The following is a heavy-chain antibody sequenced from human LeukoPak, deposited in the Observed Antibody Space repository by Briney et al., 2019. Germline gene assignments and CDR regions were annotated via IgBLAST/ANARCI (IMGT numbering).Heavy chain of an antibody. Sequence: SETLSLTCTVSGGSISSSSYYWGWIRQPPGKGLEWIGSIYYSGSTYYKQSLKSRVTISVDTSKNQFSLKLSSVTAADTAVYYCARRAMITFGGVIVSFRDYWGQGTLVTVSS. CDR2: IYYSGST. J-gene: IGHJ4*02. D-gene: IGHD3-16*02. CDR3: ARRAMITFGGVIVSFRDY. V-gene: IGHV4-39*01. CDR1: GGSISSSSYY.